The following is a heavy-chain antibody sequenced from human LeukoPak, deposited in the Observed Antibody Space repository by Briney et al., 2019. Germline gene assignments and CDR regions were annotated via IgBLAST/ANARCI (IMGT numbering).Heavy chain of an antibody. CDR2: ITPIIGTT. Sequence: SVKVSCKTSGGTLRSHIFSWVRQAPGQGLEWMGRITPIIGTTNYAQKFQGRVTITADKSTSTAYMELSSLRSEDTAVYYCAREVIGYCSGGSCHSFDYWGQGTLVTVSS. D-gene: IGHD2-15*01. J-gene: IGHJ4*02. V-gene: IGHV1-69*08. CDR3: AREVIGYCSGGSCHSFDY. CDR1: GGTLRSHI.